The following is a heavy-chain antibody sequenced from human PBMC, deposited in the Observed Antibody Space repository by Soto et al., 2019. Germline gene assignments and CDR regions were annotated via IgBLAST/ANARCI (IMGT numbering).Heavy chain of an antibody. CDR3: TSASVADAFDI. Sequence: GGSLRLSCAVSGFTFRDYWMHWVRRAPGEGLVWVSRISSDGSVTDYADSVKGRFTISRDNAKNVLSLQMNSLRVDDTAVYYCTSASVADAFDIWGQGTGVTVSS. CDR2: ISSDGSVT. V-gene: IGHV3-74*01. J-gene: IGHJ3*02. D-gene: IGHD2-21*01. CDR1: GFTFRDYW.